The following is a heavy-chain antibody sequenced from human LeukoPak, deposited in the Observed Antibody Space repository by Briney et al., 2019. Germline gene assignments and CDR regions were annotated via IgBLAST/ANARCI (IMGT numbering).Heavy chain of an antibody. J-gene: IGHJ3*02. CDR3: AKGGRDYGDYGVAAFDI. CDR2: IYHSGST. V-gene: IGHV4-38-2*02. Sequence: SETLSLTCTVSGYSISSGYYWGWIRQPPGKGLEWIGSIYHSGSTYYNPSLKSRVTISVDTSKNQFSLKLSSVTAADTAVYYCAKGGRDYGDYGVAAFDIWGQGTMVTVSS. D-gene: IGHD4-17*01. CDR1: GYSISSGYY.